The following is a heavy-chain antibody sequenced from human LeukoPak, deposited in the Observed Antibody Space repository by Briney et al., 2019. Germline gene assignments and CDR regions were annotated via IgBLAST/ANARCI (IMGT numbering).Heavy chain of an antibody. CDR3: ARDLLPGIAVAGY. CDR1: GFTFSSYG. V-gene: IGHV3-23*01. D-gene: IGHD6-19*01. J-gene: IGHJ4*02. Sequence: GGTLRLSCAASGFTFSSYGMSWVRQAPGKGLEWVSAISGSGGSTYYADSAKGRFTISRDNSKNTLYLQMNSLRAEDMAVYYCARDLLPGIAVAGYWGQGTLVTVSS. CDR2: ISGSGGST.